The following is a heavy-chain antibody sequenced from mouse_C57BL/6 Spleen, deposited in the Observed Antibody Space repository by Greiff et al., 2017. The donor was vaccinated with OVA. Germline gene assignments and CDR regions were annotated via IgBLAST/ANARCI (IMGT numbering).Heavy chain of an antibody. V-gene: IGHV1-15*01. Sequence: VQVVESGAELVRPGASVTLSCKASGYTFTDYEMHWVKQTPVHGLEWIGAIDPETGGTAYNQKFKGKAILTADKSSSTAYMELRSLTSEDSAVYYCTRIEFAYWGQGTLVTVSA. CDR1: GYTFTDYE. CDR3: TRIEFAY. J-gene: IGHJ3*01. CDR2: IDPETGGT.